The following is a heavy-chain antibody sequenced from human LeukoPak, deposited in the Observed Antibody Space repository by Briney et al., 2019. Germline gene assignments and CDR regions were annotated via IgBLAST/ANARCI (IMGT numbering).Heavy chain of an antibody. CDR2: IYYSGST. V-gene: IGHV4-59*12. CDR3: ARTPDDSYAYYFDY. D-gene: IGHD5-18*01. Sequence: SETLSLTCTVSGGSISSYYWSWIRQPPGKGLEWIGYIYYSGSTNYNPSLKSRVTISVDTSKNQFSLKLSSVTAADSAVYYCARTPDDSYAYYFDYWGQGTLVTVSS. CDR1: GGSISSYY. J-gene: IGHJ4*02.